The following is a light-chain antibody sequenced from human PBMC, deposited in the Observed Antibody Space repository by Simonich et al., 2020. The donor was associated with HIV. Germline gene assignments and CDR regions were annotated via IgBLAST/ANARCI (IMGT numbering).Light chain of an antibody. CDR1: QRVLYSSNNQNY. CDR3: QQYYSTPT. CDR2: WAS. J-gene: IGKJ1*01. Sequence: DIVMTQSPDSLAVSLGERATINCKSSQRVLYSSNNQNYLAWDQQKPGQPPKLLIYWASTRKSGVPDRFSGSGSGTDFTLTIISLQAEDVAVYYCQQYYSTPTFGQGTKVEIK. V-gene: IGKV4-1*01.